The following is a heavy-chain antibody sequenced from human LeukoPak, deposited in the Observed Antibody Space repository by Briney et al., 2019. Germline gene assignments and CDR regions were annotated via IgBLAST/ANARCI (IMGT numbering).Heavy chain of an antibody. CDR1: GFTFSSFF. D-gene: IGHD6-6*01. Sequence: PGGSLRLSCAASGFTFSSFFMHWVRQAPGRGLEWVAVISNDGSKKYYADSVKGRFTNSRDNPKHTLYLEMNSQRPEDTAVYYCAKAEALTAEYYFVCWGQGTLVTVSS. V-gene: IGHV3-30*18. J-gene: IGHJ4*02. CDR3: AKAEALTAEYYFVC. CDR2: ISNDGSKK.